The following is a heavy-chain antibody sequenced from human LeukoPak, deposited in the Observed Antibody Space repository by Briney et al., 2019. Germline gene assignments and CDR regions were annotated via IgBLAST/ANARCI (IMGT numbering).Heavy chain of an antibody. D-gene: IGHD3-22*01. CDR1: GGSFSGYY. CDR3: ARVRPYDSSGYYHHFDY. J-gene: IGHJ4*02. CDR2: INHSGST. Sequence: SETLSLTCAVYGGSFSGYYWSWIRQSPGKGLEWIGEINHSGSTNYNPSLKSRVTISVDTSKNQFSLKLSSVTAADTAVYYCARVRPYDSSGYYHHFDYWGQGTLVTVSS. V-gene: IGHV4-34*01.